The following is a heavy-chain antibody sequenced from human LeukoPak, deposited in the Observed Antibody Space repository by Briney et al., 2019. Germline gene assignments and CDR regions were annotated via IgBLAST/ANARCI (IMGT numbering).Heavy chain of an antibody. D-gene: IGHD4-17*01. CDR2: IYSSGST. CDR1: GVSISSSSYY. V-gene: IGHV4-39*07. CDR3: ASRAGVYGDYFDY. Sequence: PSETLSLTCNVSGVSISSSSYYWGWIRQPPGKGLEWIGSIYSSGSTNYNPSLKSRVTISVDKSKNQFSLKLSSVTAADTAVYYCASRAGVYGDYFDYWGQGTLVTVSS. J-gene: IGHJ4*02.